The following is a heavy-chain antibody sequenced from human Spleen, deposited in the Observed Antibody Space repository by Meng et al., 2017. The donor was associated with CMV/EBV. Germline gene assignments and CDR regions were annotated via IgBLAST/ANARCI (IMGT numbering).Heavy chain of an antibody. CDR1: GYTFTSYG. J-gene: IGHJ5*02. D-gene: IGHD2-2*01. CDR3: ARDREIYCSSASCPPNH. CDR2: ISAYNGNT. Sequence: ASVKVSCKASGYTFTSYGITWVRQAPGQGLEWMGWISAYNGNTNYAQNLQGRVTMTTDTSTRTAYMELGSLRPDDTAVYYCARDREIYCSSASCPPNHWGQGTLVTVSS. V-gene: IGHV1-18*04.